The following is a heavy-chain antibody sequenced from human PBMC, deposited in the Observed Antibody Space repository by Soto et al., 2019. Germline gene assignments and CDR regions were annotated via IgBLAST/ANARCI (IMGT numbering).Heavy chain of an antibody. CDR1: GGTFGSNA. CDR3: AREGYTLGPGAVSGALDI. D-gene: IGHD2-2*02. Sequence: SVKVSCKASGGTFGSNAISWVRQAPGQGLEWMGGIIPIFGTTNNAQKFQGRVTISADESTNTAYMELSSLRSEDTAIYYCAREGYTLGPGAVSGALDIGAKGTGVTVS. CDR2: IIPIFGTT. V-gene: IGHV1-69*13. J-gene: IGHJ3*02.